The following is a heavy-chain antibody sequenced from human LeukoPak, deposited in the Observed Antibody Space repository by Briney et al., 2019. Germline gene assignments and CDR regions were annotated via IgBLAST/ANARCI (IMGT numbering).Heavy chain of an antibody. D-gene: IGHD3-3*01. CDR2: INHSGST. Sequence: SETLSLTCAVYGGSFSGYYWSWIRQPPGKGLEWIGEINHSGSTNYNPSLESRVTISVDTSKNQFSLKLSSVTAADTAVYYCARGPPKDYDFWSGYYKPWFDPWGQGTLVTVSS. CDR1: GGSFSGYY. J-gene: IGHJ5*02. CDR3: ARGPPKDYDFWSGYYKPWFDP. V-gene: IGHV4-34*01.